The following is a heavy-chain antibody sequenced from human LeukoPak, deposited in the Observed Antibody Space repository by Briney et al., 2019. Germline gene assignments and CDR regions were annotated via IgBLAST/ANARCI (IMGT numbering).Heavy chain of an antibody. CDR3: AKGRAYYDFWSGYYMGY. V-gene: IGHV3-9*01. Sequence: PGGSLRLSCAASQFTFDHYAMHWVRQAPGKGLEWVSGISWKSSLIGYADSVKGRFTISRDNAKNSLYLQMNSLRAEDTALYYCAKGRAYYDFWSGYYMGYWGQGTLVTVSS. CDR1: QFTFDHYA. D-gene: IGHD3-3*01. J-gene: IGHJ4*02. CDR2: ISWKSSLI.